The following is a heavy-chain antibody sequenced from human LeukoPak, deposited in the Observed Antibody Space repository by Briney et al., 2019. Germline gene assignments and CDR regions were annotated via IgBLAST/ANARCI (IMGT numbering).Heavy chain of an antibody. Sequence: GGSLRLSCAASGFTFSSYGMHWVRQAPGKGLEWVAVIWYDGSNKYYADSVKGRFTISRDNSKNTLYLQMNSLRAEDTAVYYCAKDSVLSSGRYGHNDYWGQGTLVTVSS. D-gene: IGHD6-19*01. CDR1: GFTFSSYG. CDR3: AKDSVLSSGRYGHNDY. CDR2: IWYDGSNK. J-gene: IGHJ4*02. V-gene: IGHV3-33*06.